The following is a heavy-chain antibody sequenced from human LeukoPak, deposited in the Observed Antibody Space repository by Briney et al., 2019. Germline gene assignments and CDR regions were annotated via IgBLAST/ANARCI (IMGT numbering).Heavy chain of an antibody. D-gene: IGHD3-10*01. CDR1: GFTFSSYW. CDR3: ARRLGLGFGEYSNNWFDP. CDR2: IKHDGSEK. V-gene: IGHV3-7*01. J-gene: IGHJ5*02. Sequence: GGSLRLSCAASGFTFSSYWMSWVRQAPGKGLEWVANIKHDGSEKYYVDSVKGRFTISRDNAKNSLYRQMNSLRAEDTAVYYCARRLGLGFGEYSNNWFDPWGQGTLVTVSS.